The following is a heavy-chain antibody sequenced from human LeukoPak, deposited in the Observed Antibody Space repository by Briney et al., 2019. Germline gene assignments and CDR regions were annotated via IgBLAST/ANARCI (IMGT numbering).Heavy chain of an antibody. Sequence: ASVKVSCKASGYTFTSYDINWVRQATGQGLEWMGWMNPNSGNTGYAQKFQGRVTMTRDTSTSTVYMELSSLRSEDTAVYYCATSPSFGELYLYYFDYWGQGTLVTVSS. J-gene: IGHJ4*02. D-gene: IGHD3-10*01. V-gene: IGHV1-8*02. CDR2: MNPNSGNT. CDR1: GYTFTSYD. CDR3: ATSPSFGELYLYYFDY.